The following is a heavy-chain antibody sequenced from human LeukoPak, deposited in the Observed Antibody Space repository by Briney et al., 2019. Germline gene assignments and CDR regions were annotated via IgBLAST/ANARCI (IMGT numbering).Heavy chain of an antibody. Sequence: GGSLRLSCAASGLTVSSNYMSWVRQAPGKGLEWVSVIYSGGSTYYADSVKGRFTISRDNSKNTLYLQMDSLRAEDTAVYYCARDDGSSWYPPLGYWGQGTLVTVSS. D-gene: IGHD6-13*01. CDR2: IYSGGST. CDR3: ARDDGSSWYPPLGY. J-gene: IGHJ4*02. V-gene: IGHV3-53*01. CDR1: GLTVSSNY.